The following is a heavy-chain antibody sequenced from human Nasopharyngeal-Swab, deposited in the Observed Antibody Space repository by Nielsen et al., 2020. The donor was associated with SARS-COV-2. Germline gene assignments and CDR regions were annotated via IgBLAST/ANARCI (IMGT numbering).Heavy chain of an antibody. D-gene: IGHD6-13*01. Sequence: ASVKVSCKASGFTFNQYYMHWVRQAPGQGLVWMGVITPSGGATNYARKFQGRVTMTRDPSTSTVYLDLSSLKSEDTAVYFCAREPGGIVAPGRHFDPWGQGTLVTVSS. CDR2: ITPSGGAT. J-gene: IGHJ5*02. CDR1: GFTFNQYY. V-gene: IGHV1-46*02. CDR3: AREPGGIVAPGRHFDP.